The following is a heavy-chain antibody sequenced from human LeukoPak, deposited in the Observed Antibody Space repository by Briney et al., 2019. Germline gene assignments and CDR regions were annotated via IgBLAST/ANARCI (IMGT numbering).Heavy chain of an antibody. CDR2: ISGSGGST. Sequence: GGSLRLSCAASGFTFSSYAMSWVRQAPGKGLEWVSVISGSGGSTYYADSVKGRFTISRDKSKSTPYLQMSSLRAEDTAVYYCARDRTGAGLDYWGQGTLVTVSS. D-gene: IGHD1-14*01. CDR1: GFTFSSYA. V-gene: IGHV3-23*01. CDR3: ARDRTGAGLDY. J-gene: IGHJ4*02.